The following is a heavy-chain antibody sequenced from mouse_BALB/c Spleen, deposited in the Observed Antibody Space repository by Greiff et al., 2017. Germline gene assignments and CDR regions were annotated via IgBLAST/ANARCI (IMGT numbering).Heavy chain of an antibody. J-gene: IGHJ3*01. CDR3: ARGIYYYCSTAY. CDR2: IDPANGNT. D-gene: IGHD1-1*01. Sequence: EVQLQQSGAELVKPGASVKLSCTASGFNIKDTYMHWVKQRPEQGLEWSGRIDPANGNTKYDPKFQGKATITADTSSNTAYLQLSSLTSEDTAVYYCARGIYYYCSTAYWGQGTLVTVSA. CDR1: GFNIKDTY. V-gene: IGHV14-3*02.